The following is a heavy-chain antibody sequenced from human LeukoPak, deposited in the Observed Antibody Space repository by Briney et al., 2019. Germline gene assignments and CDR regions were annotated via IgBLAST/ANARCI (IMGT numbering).Heavy chain of an antibody. V-gene: IGHV4-34*01. D-gene: IGHD3-3*01. CDR3: ARLPQLQYYDFWSGPRDV. CDR2: INHSGST. J-gene: IGHJ6*04. Sequence: PSETLSLTCAVYGGSFSGYYWSWIRQPPGKGLEWIGEINHSGSTNYNPSLKSRVTISVDTSKNQFSLKLSSVTAADTAVYYCARLPQLQYYDFWSGPRDVWGKGTTVTVSS. CDR1: GGSFSGYY.